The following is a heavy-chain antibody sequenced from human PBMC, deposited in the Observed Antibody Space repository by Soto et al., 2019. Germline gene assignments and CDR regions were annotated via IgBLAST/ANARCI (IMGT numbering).Heavy chain of an antibody. J-gene: IGHJ4*02. CDR3: AKDKSVVVAAHYCDY. CDR1: GFTFDDYV. Sequence: EVQLVESGGGLVQPGRSLRLSCEASGFTFDDYVMHWVRQAPGKGLEWVSGISWNSGSIGYADSVKGRFTISRDNAKNSLYLQMNSLRAEDTALYYCAKDKSVVVAAHYCDYWGQGTLVTVSS. CDR2: ISWNSGSI. D-gene: IGHD2-15*01. V-gene: IGHV3-9*01.